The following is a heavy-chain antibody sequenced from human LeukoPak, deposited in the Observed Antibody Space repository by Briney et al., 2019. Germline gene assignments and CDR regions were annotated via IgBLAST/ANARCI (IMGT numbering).Heavy chain of an antibody. Sequence: PGGSLRLSCAASGFTFSSYWMSWVRQAPGKGLEWVSTISFSGDSTYYADSVKGRFTISRDNSKNTLYLQMSSLRAEDPAVYFCAKGGPYGSGSYSPLDYWGQGTLVTVSS. J-gene: IGHJ4*02. CDR3: AKGGPYGSGSYSPLDY. D-gene: IGHD3-10*01. CDR1: GFTFSSYW. V-gene: IGHV3-23*01. CDR2: ISFSGDST.